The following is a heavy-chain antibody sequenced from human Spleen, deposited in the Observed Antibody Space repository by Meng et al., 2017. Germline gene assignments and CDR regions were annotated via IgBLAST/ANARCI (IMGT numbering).Heavy chain of an antibody. J-gene: IGHJ4*02. D-gene: IGHD4-11*01. CDR1: GGSFSGYY. CDR3: ARGPTTMAHDFDY. V-gene: IGHV4-34*01. Sequence: QVQLQQWGAGLLKPSETLSLTCAVYGGSFSGYYWLWIRQTPGKGLEWIGEINHSGSTNYHPSLESRATISVDTSQNNLSLKLSSVTAADSAVYYCARGPTTMAHDFDYWGQGTLVTVSS. CDR2: INHSGST.